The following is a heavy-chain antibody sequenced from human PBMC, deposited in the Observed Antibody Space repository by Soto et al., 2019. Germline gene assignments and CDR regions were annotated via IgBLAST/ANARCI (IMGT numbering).Heavy chain of an antibody. CDR3: ATEPFDY. Sequence: EVQLVESGGCVMQPGGSLRLSCAASGLDFGVYPMNWVRQAPGKGLEWVSYIGARGFPIYYADSVRGRFAMSRDNANNSVFLQMDSLRAEDTAQYFCATEPFDYWGRGALVTVSS. CDR1: GLDFGVYP. CDR2: IGARGFPI. J-gene: IGHJ4*02. V-gene: IGHV3-48*04.